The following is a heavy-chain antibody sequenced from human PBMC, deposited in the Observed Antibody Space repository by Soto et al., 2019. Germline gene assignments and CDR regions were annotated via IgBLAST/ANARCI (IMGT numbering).Heavy chain of an antibody. Sequence: GASVKVSCKASGYTFTSYAIRWVRQAPGQRLEWMGWINTGNGNTKYSENFQGRVTITRDRSASTAYMELSSLRSEDTAVYYCARDRYYGSGTYNYFDYWGQGTLVTVSS. V-gene: IGHV1-3*04. D-gene: IGHD3-10*01. CDR2: INTGNGNT. CDR3: ARDRYYGSGTYNYFDY. J-gene: IGHJ4*02. CDR1: GYTFTSYA.